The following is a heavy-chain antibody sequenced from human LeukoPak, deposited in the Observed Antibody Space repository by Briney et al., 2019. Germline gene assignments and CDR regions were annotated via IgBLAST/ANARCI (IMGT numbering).Heavy chain of an antibody. J-gene: IGHJ4*02. D-gene: IGHD3-22*01. CDR2: INHSGST. CDR3: ARGRMWNYYYDSSGCFDY. CDR1: GGSISSYY. V-gene: IGHV4-34*01. Sequence: PSETLSLTCIVSGGSISSYYWSWIRQPPGKGLEWIGEINHSGSTNYNPSLKSRVTISVDTSKNQFSLKLSSVTAADTAVYYCARGRMWNYYYDSSGCFDYWGQGTLVTVSS.